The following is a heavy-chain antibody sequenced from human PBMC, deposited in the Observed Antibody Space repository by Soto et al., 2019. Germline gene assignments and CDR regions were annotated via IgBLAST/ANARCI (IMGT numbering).Heavy chain of an antibody. Sequence: QVQLVESGGGVVQPGRSLRLSCAASGFTFSSYGMHWVRQAPGKGLEWVAVIWYDGSNKYYADSVKGRFTISRDNSKNTLYLQMNSLRAEDTAVYYCASDPRRDGYKGGGFDYWGQGTLVTVSS. D-gene: IGHD5-12*01. V-gene: IGHV3-33*01. CDR3: ASDPRRDGYKGGGFDY. J-gene: IGHJ4*02. CDR2: IWYDGSNK. CDR1: GFTFSSYG.